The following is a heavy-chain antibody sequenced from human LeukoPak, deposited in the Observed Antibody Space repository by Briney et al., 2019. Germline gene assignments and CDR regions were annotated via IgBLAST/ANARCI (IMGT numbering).Heavy chain of an antibody. J-gene: IGHJ4*02. V-gene: IGHV4-39*07. Sequence: SETLSLTCTVSGGSISSSSYYWGWIRQPPGKGLEWIGSIYYSGSTYYNPSLKSRVTISVDTSKNQFSLKLSSVTAADTAVYYRARASFREGSYYFDYWGQGTLVTVSS. CDR2: IYYSGST. CDR1: GGSISSSSYY. CDR3: ARASFREGSYYFDY. D-gene: IGHD3-16*02.